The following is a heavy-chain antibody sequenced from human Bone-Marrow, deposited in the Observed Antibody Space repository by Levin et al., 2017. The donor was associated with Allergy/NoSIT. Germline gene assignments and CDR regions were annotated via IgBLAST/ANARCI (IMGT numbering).Heavy chain of an antibody. D-gene: IGHD3-9*01. CDR3: AKDRGVTIIQTPDFEN. CDR1: GFTFSSYA. CDR2: FSVYDDST. V-gene: IGHV3-23*01. Sequence: PGGSLRLSCAASGFTFSSYAMSWVRQAPGKGLEWVSSFSVYDDSTYYADSVKGRFTISRDISKNTLYLQMNSLRVEDTAVYYCAKDRGVTIIQTPDFENWGQGTLVTVSS. J-gene: IGHJ4*02.